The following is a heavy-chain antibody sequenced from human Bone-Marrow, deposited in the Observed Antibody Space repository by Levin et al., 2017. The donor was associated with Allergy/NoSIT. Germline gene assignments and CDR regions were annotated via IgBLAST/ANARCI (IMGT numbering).Heavy chain of an antibody. CDR3: ARTLGYCSGDSCDFCFDC. Sequence: SETLSLTCAVSGYSISSDYYWGWIRQPPGEGLEWIGNIYHSGSTYYNPSLKSRVTTLVDTSKNQFSLKVTSVTAADAAVYYCARTLGYCSGDSCDFCFDCWGRRALVAVSS. D-gene: IGHD2-15*01. V-gene: IGHV4-38-2*01. CDR2: IYHSGST. J-gene: IGHJ4*02. CDR1: GYSISSDYY.